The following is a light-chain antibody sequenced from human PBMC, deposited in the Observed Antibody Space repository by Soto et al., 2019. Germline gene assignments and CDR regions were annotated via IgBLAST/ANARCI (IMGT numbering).Light chain of an antibody. V-gene: IGKV3-20*01. CDR2: GTS. J-gene: IGKJ2*01. CDR1: QSVSTSY. Sequence: EMVLTQSPDTLSLSPGERAILSCRASQSVSTSYLAWYQQKPGQAPRLVISGTSNRATGIPDRFSGSGSGTDFTLTISRLEPEDFAVYYCQQYGGSPPYTFGQGTKLEIK. CDR3: QQYGGSPPYT.